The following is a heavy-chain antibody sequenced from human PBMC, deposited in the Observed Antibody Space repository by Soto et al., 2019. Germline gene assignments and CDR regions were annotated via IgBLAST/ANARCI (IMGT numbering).Heavy chain of an antibody. Sequence: QGQLQESGPGQVTPSQTLSLTCTVSGGSISSGGYYWSWIRQYPGKGLEWIGYSYYSGSTYYNPSLKSRVTISLDTSKNQFSLRLRSVTAADTAVYYCASGHYGSGSASPDAFDIWGQGTLVTVSS. CDR2: SYYSGST. CDR3: ASGHYGSGSASPDAFDI. J-gene: IGHJ3*02. V-gene: IGHV4-31*03. D-gene: IGHD3-10*01. CDR1: GGSISSGGYY.